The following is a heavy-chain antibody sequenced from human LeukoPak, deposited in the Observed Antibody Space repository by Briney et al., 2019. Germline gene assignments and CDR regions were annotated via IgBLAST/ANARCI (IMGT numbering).Heavy chain of an antibody. CDR3: ARVRSVDIVATADY. CDR1: GFTFSSYA. D-gene: IGHD5-12*01. V-gene: IGHV3-64*01. Sequence: GGSLRLSCAASGFTFSSYAMHWVRQAPGKGLEYVSAISSNGGSTYYANSVKGRFTISRDNAKNSLYLQMNSLRAEDTAVYYCARVRSVDIVATADYWGQGTLVTVSS. J-gene: IGHJ4*02. CDR2: ISSNGGST.